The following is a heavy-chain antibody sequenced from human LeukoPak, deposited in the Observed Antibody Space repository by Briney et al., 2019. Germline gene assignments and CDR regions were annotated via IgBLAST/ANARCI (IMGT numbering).Heavy chain of an antibody. CDR2: IKQDGSEK. D-gene: IGHD6-13*01. CDR1: GFTFSSYW. J-gene: IGHJ4*02. V-gene: IGHV3-7*04. Sequence: PGGSRRLSCAASGFTFSSYWMTWVRQAPGKGLEWVANIKQDGSEKYYVDSVKGRFTISRDSAKNSLYLQMNSLRAEDTAVYYWARAGYSIYWGQGTLVTVSS. CDR3: ARAGYSIY.